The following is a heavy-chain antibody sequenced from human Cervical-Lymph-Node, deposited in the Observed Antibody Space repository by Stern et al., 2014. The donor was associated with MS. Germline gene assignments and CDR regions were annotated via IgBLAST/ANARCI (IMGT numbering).Heavy chain of an antibody. CDR1: GGSIGSGAYL. V-gene: IGHV4-30-2*01. CDR2: LYQSGST. D-gene: IGHD5-24*01. CDR3: ARGRESMDMATITVAFDI. J-gene: IGHJ3*02. Sequence: QLQLQESGPGLVQPSQTLSLTCAVSGGSIGSGAYLWGWIRQTPGKGLEWICYLYQSGSTYYKSSLESRVTISVDRSKNQFSLKLSSVTAADTAVYFCARGRESMDMATITVAFDIWGQGTMVSVSP.